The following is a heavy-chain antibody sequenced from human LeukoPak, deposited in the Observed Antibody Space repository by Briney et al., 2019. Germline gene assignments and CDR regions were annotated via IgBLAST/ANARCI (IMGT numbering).Heavy chain of an antibody. D-gene: IGHD6-6*01. CDR3: ARVAFEYSSSEDNGMDV. Sequence: ETLSLTCAVYGGSFSGSYWSWIRQAPGKGLEWVSSISSSSSYIYYADSVKSRFTISRDNAKNSLYLQMNSLRAEDTAVYYCARVAFEYSSSEDNGMDVWGQGTTVTVSS. J-gene: IGHJ6*02. CDR1: GGSFSGSY. V-gene: IGHV3-21*01. CDR2: ISSSSSYI.